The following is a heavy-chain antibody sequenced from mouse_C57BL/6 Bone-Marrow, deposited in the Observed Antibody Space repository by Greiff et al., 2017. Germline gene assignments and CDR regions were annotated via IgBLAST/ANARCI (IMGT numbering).Heavy chain of an antibody. CDR3: VRHTGVVERYWYFDV. CDR2: IRSKSNNYAT. CDR1: GFSFNTYA. Sequence: DVKLVESGGGLVQPKGSLKLSCAASGFSFNTYAMNWVRQAPGKGLEWVARIRSKSNNYATYYADSVKDRFTISRDDSESMLYLQMNNLKTEDTAMYYCVRHTGVVERYWYFDVWGTGTTVTVSS. V-gene: IGHV10-1*01. J-gene: IGHJ1*03. D-gene: IGHD1-1*01.